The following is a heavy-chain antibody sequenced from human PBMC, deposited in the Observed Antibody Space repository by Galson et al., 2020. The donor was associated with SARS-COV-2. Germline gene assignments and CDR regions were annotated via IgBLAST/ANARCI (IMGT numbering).Heavy chain of an antibody. D-gene: IGHD2-2*01. CDR3: ARSCSSTTCFQTDGMDV. Sequence: ASVKVSCKASGYTFTGYYLHWVRQAPGQGLEWMGWINPNSGGTNYAQKFQGRVTMTGDTSISTAYMELSSLRSDDTAVYFCARSCSSTTCFQTDGMDVWGQGITVTVSS. J-gene: IGHJ6*02. CDR1: GYTFTGYY. V-gene: IGHV1-2*02. CDR2: INPNSGGT.